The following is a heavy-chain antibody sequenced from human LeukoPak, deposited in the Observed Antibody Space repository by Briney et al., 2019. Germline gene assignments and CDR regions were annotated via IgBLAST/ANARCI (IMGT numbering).Heavy chain of an antibody. J-gene: IGHJ3*02. CDR1: GASISSHY. CDR2: LYYSGST. D-gene: IGHD2-2*03. Sequence: PSETLSLTCTVSGASISSHYWSWIRQPPGKGLEWIGYLYYSGSTNYNPSLTSRVTISVDTSKNQFSLKMSSVTAADTAVYYCARHTSDGYGPAPYGFDIWGQGTMVTVSS. V-gene: IGHV4-59*08. CDR3: ARHTSDGYGPAPYGFDI.